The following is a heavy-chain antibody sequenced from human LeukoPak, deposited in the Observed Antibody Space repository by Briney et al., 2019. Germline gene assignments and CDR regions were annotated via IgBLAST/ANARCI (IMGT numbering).Heavy chain of an antibody. CDR3: AKDLTTVSLRY. Sequence: GALRLSCAASGFTFSSYAMHWVRQAPGKGLEWVAVISYDGSNKYYADSVKGRFTISRDNSKNTLYLQMNSLRAEDTAVYYRAKDLTTVSLRYWGQGTLVTVSS. CDR2: ISYDGSNK. V-gene: IGHV3-30-3*01. CDR1: GFTFSSYA. D-gene: IGHD4-11*01. J-gene: IGHJ4*02.